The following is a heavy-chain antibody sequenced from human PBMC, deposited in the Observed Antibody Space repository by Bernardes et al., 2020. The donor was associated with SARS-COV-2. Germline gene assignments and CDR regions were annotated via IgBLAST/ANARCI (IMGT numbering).Heavy chain of an antibody. V-gene: IGHV4-34*01. CDR3: ARGHRFGINDGFDV. Sequence: SETLSLTCGVYGGFLSDYYWHWIRQSPGKGLEWIGEINHSGKTNYSPSLKTRVTISVDMSRNQFSLKLNSLTAADTAFYYCARGHRFGINDGFDVWGQGTAVTV. CDR2: INHSGKT. J-gene: IGHJ6*02. CDR1: GGFLSDYY. D-gene: IGHD3-16*01.